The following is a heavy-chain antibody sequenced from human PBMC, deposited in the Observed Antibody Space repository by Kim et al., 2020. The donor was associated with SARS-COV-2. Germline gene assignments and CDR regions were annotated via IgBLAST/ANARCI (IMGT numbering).Heavy chain of an antibody. V-gene: IGHV4-34*01. J-gene: IGHJ6*02. CDR1: GGSFSGYY. Sequence: SETLSLTCAVYGGSFSGYYWSWIRQPPGKGLEWIGEINHSGSTNYNPSLKSRVTISVDTSKNQFSLKLSSVTAADTAVYYCARVRLSLELRRYYYGMDVWGQGTTVTVSS. CDR2: INHSGST. D-gene: IGHD1-7*01. CDR3: ARVRLSLELRRYYYGMDV.